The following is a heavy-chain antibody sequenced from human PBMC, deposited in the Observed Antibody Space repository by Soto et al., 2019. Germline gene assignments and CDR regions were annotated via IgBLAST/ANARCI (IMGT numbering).Heavy chain of an antibody. D-gene: IGHD2-2*01. Sequence: QVQLVQSGAEVKKPGSSVKVSCKASGGTFSSYVISWVRQAPGQGLEWMGGIIPMFEKTTYAQRFQGRVTITADESTSTAYMALSSLRSDDTAFYFCSYSSSTLGFDCWGQGTLVTVSS. J-gene: IGHJ4*02. CDR3: SYSSSTLGFDC. CDR2: IIPMFEKT. CDR1: GGTFSSYV. V-gene: IGHV1-69*01.